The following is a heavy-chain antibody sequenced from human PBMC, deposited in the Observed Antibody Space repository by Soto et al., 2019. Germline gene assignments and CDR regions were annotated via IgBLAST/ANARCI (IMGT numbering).Heavy chain of an antibody. J-gene: IGHJ4*02. V-gene: IGHV4-31*03. CDR1: GGSISSGGYY. Sequence: PSETLSLTCTVSGGSISSGGYYWSWIRQHPGKGLEWIGYIYYSGSTYYNPSLKSRVTISVDTSKNQFSLKLSSVTAADTAVYYCARTAIGSIDYWGQGTLVIVAS. CDR3: ARTAIGSIDY. D-gene: IGHD1-26*01. CDR2: IYYSGST.